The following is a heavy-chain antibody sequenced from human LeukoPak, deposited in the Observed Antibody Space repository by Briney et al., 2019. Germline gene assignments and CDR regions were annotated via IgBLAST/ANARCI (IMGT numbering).Heavy chain of an antibody. CDR1: GFTFSSYA. J-gene: IGHJ4*02. CDR2: IQRDGSNQ. V-gene: IGHV3-30*02. Sequence: GGSLRLSCAASGFTFSSYAMHWVRQPPGKGLEWVTLIQRDGSNQYYADSVKGRFTISRDNSKNTLYLQMNSLRAEDTAVYYCAREGGLPFDYWGQGTLVTVSS. CDR3: AREGGLPFDY.